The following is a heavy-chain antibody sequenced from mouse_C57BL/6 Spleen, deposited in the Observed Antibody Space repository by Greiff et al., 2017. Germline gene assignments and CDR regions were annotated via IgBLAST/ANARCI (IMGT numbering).Heavy chain of an antibody. CDR3: ARKTRTAQATGAMDY. CDR1: GYTFTSYW. CDR2: IDPSDSYT. D-gene: IGHD3-2*02. Sequence: QVQLQQPGAELVMPGASVKLSCKASGYTFTSYWMHWVKQRPGQGLEWIGEIDPSDSYTNYNQKFKGKSTLTVDKSSSTAYMQLSSLTSEDSAVYYGARKTRTAQATGAMDYWGQGTSVTVSS. J-gene: IGHJ4*01. V-gene: IGHV1-69*01.